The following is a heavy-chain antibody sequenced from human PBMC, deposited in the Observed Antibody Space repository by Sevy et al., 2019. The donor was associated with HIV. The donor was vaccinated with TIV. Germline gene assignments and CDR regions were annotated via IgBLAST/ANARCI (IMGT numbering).Heavy chain of an antibody. CDR3: ARDLPPSATTVAHFDC. J-gene: IGHJ4*02. D-gene: IGHD4-17*01. Sequence: GGSLRLSCIASGFIYGDYAMSWVRQAPGKGLEWVSYITNSGTTKYYSDSVRGRFTISRDNARNSLHLQMNSLRAEDTAVYYCARDLPPSATTVAHFDCWGQGTLVTVSS. CDR1: GFIYGDYA. V-gene: IGHV3-48*03. CDR2: ITNSGTTK.